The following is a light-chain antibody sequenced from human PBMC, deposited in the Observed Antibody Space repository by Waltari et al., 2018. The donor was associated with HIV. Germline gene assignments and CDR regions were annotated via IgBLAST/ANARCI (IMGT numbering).Light chain of an antibody. CDR3: SYTSSSTLWV. V-gene: IGLV2-14*01. J-gene: IGLJ3*02. CDR2: DVS. Sequence: QSALTQPASVSGSPGQSITISSTGTSSDVGGYNYVSWYQQHPGKAPKLMIYDVSKRPSGVSNRFSGSKSGNTASLTISGLQAEDEADYYCSYTSSSTLWVFGGGTKLTVL. CDR1: SSDVGGYNY.